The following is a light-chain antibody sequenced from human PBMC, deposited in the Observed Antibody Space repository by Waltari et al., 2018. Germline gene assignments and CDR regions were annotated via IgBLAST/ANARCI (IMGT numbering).Light chain of an antibody. V-gene: IGKV3-15*01. J-gene: IGKJ2*01. CDR3: LQYNNWPYT. CDR1: QSIGTS. CDR2: GAS. Sequence: ELVMTQSPATLSVSPGERATLTCRPSQSIGTSLTWYQQRPGRAPSHLIYGASTRATGIPARFSGSGSGTEFSLTISSLQSEDFAVYYCLQYNNWPYTFGQGTRLEIK.